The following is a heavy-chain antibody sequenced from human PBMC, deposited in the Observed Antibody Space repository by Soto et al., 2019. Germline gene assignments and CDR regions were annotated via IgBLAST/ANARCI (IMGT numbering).Heavy chain of an antibody. CDR1: GGSISSYY. V-gene: IGHV4-59*01. D-gene: IGHD5-12*01. CDR2: IYYSGST. CDR3: ASSGYSGYETPTLFDY. Sequence: PSETLSLTCTVSGGSISSYYWSWIRQPPGKGLEWIGYIYYSGSTNYSPSLKSRVTISVDTSKNQFSLKLSSVTAADTAVYYCASSGYSGYETPTLFDYWGQGTLVTVSS. J-gene: IGHJ4*02.